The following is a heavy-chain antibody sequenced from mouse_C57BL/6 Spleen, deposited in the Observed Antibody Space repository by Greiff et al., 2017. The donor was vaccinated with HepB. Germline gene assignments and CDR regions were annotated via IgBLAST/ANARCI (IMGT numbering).Heavy chain of an antibody. D-gene: IGHD1-1*01. CDR3: ARSRYYGSSPYYFDY. V-gene: IGHV1-53*01. J-gene: IGHJ2*01. Sequence: VKLQQPGTELVKPGASVKLSCKASGYTFTSYWMHWVKQRPGQGLEWIGNINPSNGGTNYNEKFKSKATLTVDKSSSTAYMQLSSLTSEDSAVYYCARSRYYGSSPYYFDYWGQGTTLTVSS. CDR2: INPSNGGT. CDR1: GYTFTSYW.